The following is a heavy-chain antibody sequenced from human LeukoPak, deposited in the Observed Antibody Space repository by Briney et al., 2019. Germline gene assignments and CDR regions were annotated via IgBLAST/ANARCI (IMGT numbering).Heavy chain of an antibody. CDR3: ARANPTTPIYYLDF. J-gene: IGHJ4*02. D-gene: IGHD4-17*01. Sequence: GGSLRLSCVGFGFTFRSHGMNWVRQAPGKGLEWISYISSSADRIYYADSVRGRLAISRDNDRNSLFLEMNTLRAEDTAVYYCARANPTTPIYYLDFWGRGTLVTVSS. CDR2: ISSSADRI. V-gene: IGHV3-48*01. CDR1: GFTFRSHG.